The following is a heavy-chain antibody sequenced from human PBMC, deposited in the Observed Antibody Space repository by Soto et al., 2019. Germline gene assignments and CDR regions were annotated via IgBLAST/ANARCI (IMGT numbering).Heavy chain of an antibody. CDR1: GFTFSDYY. CDR2: ISSNSNYK. Sequence: GGSLRLSCAASGFTFSDYYMSWIRQDPGKGLEWISYISSNSNYKNNADSVRGRFTISRDNAKNSLYLQMNGLRAEDTAVYYCARATGYYHTSGSDSWGQGTLVTVSS. D-gene: IGHD3-22*01. V-gene: IGHV3-11*06. J-gene: IGHJ4*02. CDR3: ARATGYYHTSGSDS.